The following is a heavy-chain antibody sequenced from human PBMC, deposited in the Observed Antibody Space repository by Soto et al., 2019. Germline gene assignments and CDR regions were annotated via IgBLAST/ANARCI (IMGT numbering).Heavy chain of an antibody. CDR2: IHYSGTT. CDR1: GTSMRSYY. V-gene: IGHV4-59*01. D-gene: IGHD2-8*01. CDR3: ARYHSYAIDY. Sequence: PSETLALTCTVCGTSMRSYYGSWIRQPPGKGLEWIANIHYSGTTNYNPSLASRVTLSVDTSKNQFSLKMTSVTAADRAMYFCARYHSYAIDYWGRRTLVTVSS. J-gene: IGHJ4*02.